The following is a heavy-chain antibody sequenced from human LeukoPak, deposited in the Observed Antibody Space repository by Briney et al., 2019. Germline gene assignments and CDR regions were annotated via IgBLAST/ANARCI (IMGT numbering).Heavy chain of an antibody. Sequence: PGGSLRLSCAASGFTFSDYYMSWIRQAPGKGLEWVSYISSSGSTIYYADSVRGRFTISRNNAKNSLYLQMNSLRAEDTAVYYCARDSIPVSGSFDYWGQGALVTVSS. CDR3: ARDSIPVSGSFDY. CDR2: ISSSGSTI. J-gene: IGHJ4*02. D-gene: IGHD6-25*01. V-gene: IGHV3-11*04. CDR1: GFTFSDYY.